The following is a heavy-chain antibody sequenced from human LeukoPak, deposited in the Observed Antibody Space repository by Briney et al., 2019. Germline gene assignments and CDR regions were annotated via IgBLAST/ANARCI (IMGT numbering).Heavy chain of an antibody. D-gene: IGHD3-10*01. CDR1: GGSFSGYY. CDR3: ARGYGSGSYYNKRYYYYYYMDV. J-gene: IGHJ6*03. CDR2: INHSGST. V-gene: IGHV4-34*01. Sequence: SETLSLTCAVYGGSFSGYYWSWIRQPPGKGLEWIGEINHSGSTNYNPSLKRRVTISVDTSKNQFSLKLSSVTAADTAVYYCARGYGSGSYYNKRYYYYYYMDVWGKGTTVTVSS.